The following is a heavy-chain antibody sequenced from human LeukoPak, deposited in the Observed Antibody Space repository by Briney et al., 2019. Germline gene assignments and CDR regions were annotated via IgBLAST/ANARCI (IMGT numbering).Heavy chain of an antibody. CDR2: ISGSGGST. CDR1: GFTFSSYA. CDR3: AKGFTRYYDSSGYYGGFDY. Sequence: GGSLRLSCAASGFTFSSYAMSWVRQAPGKGLEWVSAISGSGGSTYYADSVKGRFTISRDNSKNTLYLQMNSLRAEDTAVYHCAKGFTRYYDSSGYYGGFDYWGQGTLVTVSS. J-gene: IGHJ4*02. V-gene: IGHV3-23*01. D-gene: IGHD3-22*01.